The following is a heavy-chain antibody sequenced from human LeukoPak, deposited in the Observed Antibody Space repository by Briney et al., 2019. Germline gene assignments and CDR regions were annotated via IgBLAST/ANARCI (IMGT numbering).Heavy chain of an antibody. CDR1: GYTFTGYY. V-gene: IGHV1-2*02. J-gene: IGHJ3*02. CDR3: ARDHSSDDAFDI. Sequence: ASVKVSCKASGYTFTGYYMHWVRQAPGQGLEWMGWINPNSGGTNYAQKFQGRATMTRDTSISTAYMELSRLRSDDTAVYYCARDHSSDDAFDIWGQGTMVTVSS. D-gene: IGHD6-6*01. CDR2: INPNSGGT.